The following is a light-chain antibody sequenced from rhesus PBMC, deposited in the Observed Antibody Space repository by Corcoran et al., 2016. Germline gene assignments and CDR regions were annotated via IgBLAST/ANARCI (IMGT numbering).Light chain of an antibody. J-gene: IGKJ1*01. CDR2: DAS. Sequence: DIQMTQSPSSLSASVGDTVTITCRASQGISSYLNWFQQKPGKAPKLLIYDASSLESGVPSRFSGSVSGTDVTLTISSLQPEEFAAYYCLQHNSYPWTFGQGTKVEIK. CDR3: LQHNSYPWT. CDR1: QGISSY. V-gene: IGKV1-28*03.